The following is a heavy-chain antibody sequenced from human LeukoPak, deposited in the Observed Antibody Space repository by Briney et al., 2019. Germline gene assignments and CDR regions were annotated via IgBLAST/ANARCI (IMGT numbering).Heavy chain of an antibody. D-gene: IGHD6-19*01. CDR2: INWNGGST. Sequence: GGSLRLSCAASGFTFDDYGMSWVRQAPGKGLEWVSGINWNGGSTGYADPVKGRFTISRDNAKNSLYLQMNSLRAEDTALYYCARVGYSSGHYYFDYWGQGTLVTVSS. J-gene: IGHJ4*02. CDR1: GFTFDDYG. CDR3: ARVGYSSGHYYFDY. V-gene: IGHV3-20*04.